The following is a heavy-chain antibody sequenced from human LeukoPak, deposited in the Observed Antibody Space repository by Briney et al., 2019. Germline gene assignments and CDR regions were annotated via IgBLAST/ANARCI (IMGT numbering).Heavy chain of an antibody. J-gene: IGHJ4*02. Sequence: GGSLRLSCAASGFTFSSYGMHWVRQAPGKGLEWVAVISYDGSNKYYADSVKGRFTISRDNSKNTLYLQMNSLRAEDTAVYYCAKPGDGDYECYWGQGTLVTVSS. CDR2: ISYDGSNK. D-gene: IGHD4-17*01. CDR3: AKPGDGDYECY. CDR1: GFTFSSYG. V-gene: IGHV3-30*18.